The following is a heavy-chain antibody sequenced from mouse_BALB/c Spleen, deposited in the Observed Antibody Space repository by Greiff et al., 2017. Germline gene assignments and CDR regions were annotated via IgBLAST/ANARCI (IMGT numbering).Heavy chain of an antibody. D-gene: IGHD1-2*01. CDR1: GFNIKDYY. CDR3: ASGTTAPY. V-gene: IGHV14-1*02. J-gene: IGHJ3*01. CDR2: IDPENGNT. Sequence: EVQLQQSGAELVRPGALVKLSCKASGFNIKDYYMHWVKQRPEQGLEWIGWIDPENGNTIYDPKFQGKASITADTSSNTAYLQLSSLTSEDTAVYYCASGTTAPYWGQGTLVTVSA.